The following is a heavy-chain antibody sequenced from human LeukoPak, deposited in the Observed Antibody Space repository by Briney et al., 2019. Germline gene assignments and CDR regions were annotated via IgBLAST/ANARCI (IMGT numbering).Heavy chain of an antibody. Sequence: PGGSPRLSCAASGFTFSSYGMHWVRQAPGKGLEWVAFIRYDGSNKYYADSVKGRFTISRDNSKNTLYLQMNSLRAEDTAVYYCAKAYSNYVPYYFDYWGQGTLVTVSS. CDR3: AKAYSNYVPYYFDY. J-gene: IGHJ4*02. D-gene: IGHD4-11*01. CDR2: IRYDGSNK. CDR1: GFTFSSYG. V-gene: IGHV3-30*02.